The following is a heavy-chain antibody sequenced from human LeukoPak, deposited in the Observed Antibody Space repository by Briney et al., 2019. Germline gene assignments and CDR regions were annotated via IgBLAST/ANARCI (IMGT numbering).Heavy chain of an antibody. CDR3: ARLAGSSWSDFDY. CDR1: GYRFTNYW. V-gene: IGHV5-51*01. D-gene: IGHD6-13*01. J-gene: IGHJ4*02. CDR2: INPGDSDT. Sequence: GESLKISCKGSGYRFTNYWIGWVRQMPGKGLEWMGIINPGDSDTRYSPSFQGQVTISADKSISTAYLQWSSLKASDTAMYYCARLAGSSWSDFDYWGQGTLVTVSS.